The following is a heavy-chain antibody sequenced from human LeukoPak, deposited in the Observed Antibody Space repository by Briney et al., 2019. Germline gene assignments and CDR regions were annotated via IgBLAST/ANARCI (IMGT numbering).Heavy chain of an antibody. Sequence: GESLKISCKGSGYRLTNYHIGWVRQMPGKGLEWMGIIYPADSDTRYRPTFRGQVTISVDKSINTAYLQWSSLKASDTAMYYCTRLISRGSDYNYVDDWGQGTLITVSS. J-gene: IGHJ4*02. CDR2: IYPADSDT. CDR3: TRLISRGSDYNYVDD. D-gene: IGHD5-24*01. CDR1: GYRLTNYH. V-gene: IGHV5-51*01.